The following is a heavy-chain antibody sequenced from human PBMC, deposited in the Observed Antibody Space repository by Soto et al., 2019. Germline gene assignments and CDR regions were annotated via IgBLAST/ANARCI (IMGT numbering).Heavy chain of an antibody. CDR1: GFNFDDYA. CDR2: ISWNSGDI. CDR3: AREVGYFDY. Sequence: GGSLRLSCAASGFNFDDYAMHWVRQAPGKGLEWVSGISWNSGDIGYADSVKGRFTISRDNAKNSLYLQMNSLRPEDTAFYYCAREVGYFDYWGQGTLVTVSS. J-gene: IGHJ4*02. V-gene: IGHV3-9*01.